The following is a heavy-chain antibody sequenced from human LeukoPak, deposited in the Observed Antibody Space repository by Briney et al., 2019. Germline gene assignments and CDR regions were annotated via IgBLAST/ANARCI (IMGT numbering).Heavy chain of an antibody. D-gene: IGHD3-10*01. CDR1: GFTFSDHY. V-gene: IGHV3-72*01. Sequence: PGGSLRLSCAVSGFTFSDHYMDWVRQAPAKGLEWIGRSSNEGHSYSTDFAESVRGRAALSRDHSRDSLYLQINSLRTDDTAVYYCVALLRGIGYWGQGTLVTVSS. CDR2: SSNEGHSYST. J-gene: IGHJ4*02. CDR3: VALLRGIGY.